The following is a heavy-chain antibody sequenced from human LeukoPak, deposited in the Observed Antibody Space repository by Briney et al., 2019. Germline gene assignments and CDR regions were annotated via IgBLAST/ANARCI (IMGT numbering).Heavy chain of an antibody. V-gene: IGHV4-59*08. Sequence: SETLSLTCTVSGGSISSYYWSWIRQPPGKGLEWIGYIYYSGSTNYNPSLKSRVTISVDTSKNQFSLKLSSVTAADTAVYYCASSGWYQGYFDYWGQGTLVTVSS. CDR2: IYYSGST. J-gene: IGHJ4*02. CDR3: ASSGWYQGYFDY. CDR1: GGSISSYY. D-gene: IGHD6-19*01.